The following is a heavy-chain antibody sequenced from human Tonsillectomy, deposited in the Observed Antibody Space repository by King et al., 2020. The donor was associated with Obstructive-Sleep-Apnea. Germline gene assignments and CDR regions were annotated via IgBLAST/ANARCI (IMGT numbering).Heavy chain of an antibody. D-gene: IGHD3-22*01. CDR3: ARTTYDSSGYYFLDY. Sequence: QLQESGPGLVKPSETLSLTCTVSGGSISSSSYYWGWIRQPPGKGLEWIGRIYYSGTTYYNPSLKSRVTISVDTSKNQFSLQLSSVTASDTAVYYCARTTYDSSGYYFLDYWGQGTLVTVSS. V-gene: IGHV4-39*07. CDR1: GGSISSSSYY. CDR2: IYYSGTT. J-gene: IGHJ4*02.